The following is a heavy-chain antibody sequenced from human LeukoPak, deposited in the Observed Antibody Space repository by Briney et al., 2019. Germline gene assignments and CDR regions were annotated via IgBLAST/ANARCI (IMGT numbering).Heavy chain of an antibody. V-gene: IGHV4-59*01. CDR1: GGSISSYY. D-gene: IGHD3-22*01. Sequence: SETLSPTCTVSGGSISSYYWSWIRQPPGKGLEWIGYIYYSGSTNYNPSLKSRVTISVDTSKNQFSLKLSSVTAADTAVYYCARKYYYDSSGYYLDYWGQGTLVTVSS. J-gene: IGHJ4*02. CDR3: ARKYYYDSSGYYLDY. CDR2: IYYSGST.